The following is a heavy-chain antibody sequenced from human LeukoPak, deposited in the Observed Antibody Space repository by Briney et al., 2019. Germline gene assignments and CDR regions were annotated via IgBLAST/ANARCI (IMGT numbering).Heavy chain of an antibody. V-gene: IGHV3-73*01. CDR1: GFTFSGSA. Sequence: GGSLRLSCAASGFTFSGSAMHWVRQASGKGLEWVGRIRSKANSYATAYAASVKGRFTISRDDSKNTAYLQMNSLKTVDTAVYYCTRQLPLDTAMVTSRYYYMDVWGKGTTVTVSS. CDR3: TRQLPLDTAMVTSRYYYMDV. CDR2: IRSKANSYAT. J-gene: IGHJ6*03. D-gene: IGHD5-18*01.